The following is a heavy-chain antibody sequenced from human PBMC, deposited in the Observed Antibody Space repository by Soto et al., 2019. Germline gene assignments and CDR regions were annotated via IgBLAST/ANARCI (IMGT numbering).Heavy chain of an antibody. Sequence: QVQLVQSGVEVKKPGSSVKVSCKASGGTFSSYAITWVRQAPGQGLEWMGGIIPIFGTANYAQKFQARVTITADESTSTAYMELSSLRSEDTAVYYCARDRGPSSGYYPYWFDPWGQGTLVTVSS. CDR2: IIPIFGTA. D-gene: IGHD3-22*01. CDR1: GGTFSSYA. V-gene: IGHV1-69*12. J-gene: IGHJ5*02. CDR3: ARDRGPSSGYYPYWFDP.